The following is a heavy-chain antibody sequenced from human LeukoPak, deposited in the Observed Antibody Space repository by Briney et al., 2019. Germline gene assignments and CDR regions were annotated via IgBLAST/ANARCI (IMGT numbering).Heavy chain of an antibody. V-gene: IGHV3-20*04. D-gene: IGHD6-6*01. CDR2: INWNGGST. CDR3: ARRRGVAARPQFYYYMDV. J-gene: IGHJ6*03. CDR1: GFTFDDYG. Sequence: PGGSLRLSCAASGFTFDDYGMSWVRQAPGKGLEWVSGINWNGGSTGYVDSVKGRFTISRDDAKNSLYLQMNSLRAEDTALYYCARRRGVAARPQFYYYMDVWGKGTTVTVSS.